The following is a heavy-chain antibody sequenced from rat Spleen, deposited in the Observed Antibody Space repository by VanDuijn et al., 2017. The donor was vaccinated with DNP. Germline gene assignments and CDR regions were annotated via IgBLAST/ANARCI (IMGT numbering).Heavy chain of an antibody. CDR1: GFPFSDYN. CDR2: IIYDGSRT. Sequence: EVQLVESGGGLVQPGRSLKLSCAASGFPFSDYNMAWVRQAPKKGLEWVATIIYDGSRTYYRDSVKGRFTISRDNAKSTLYLQMDSLRSEDTATYYCATQRHTVDYFDYWGQGTLVTVSS. J-gene: IGHJ3*01. V-gene: IGHV5S10*01. CDR3: ATQRHTVDYFDY. D-gene: IGHD1-7*01.